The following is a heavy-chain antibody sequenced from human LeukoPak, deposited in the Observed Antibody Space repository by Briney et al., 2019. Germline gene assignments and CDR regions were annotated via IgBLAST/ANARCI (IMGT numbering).Heavy chain of an antibody. J-gene: IGHJ3*02. Sequence: GRSLRLSCAASGFTFSSYGMHWVRQAPGKGLEWVAVISYDGGNKYYADSVKGRFTISRDNSKNTLYLQMNSLRAEDTAVYYCAKDGYDILTGYHDAFDIWGQGTMVTVSS. CDR1: GFTFSSYG. CDR2: ISYDGGNK. CDR3: AKDGYDILTGYHDAFDI. D-gene: IGHD3-9*01. V-gene: IGHV3-30*18.